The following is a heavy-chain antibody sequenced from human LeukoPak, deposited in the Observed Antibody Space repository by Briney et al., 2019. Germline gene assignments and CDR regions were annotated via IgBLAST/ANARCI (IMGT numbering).Heavy chain of an antibody. CDR2: INHSGST. CDR1: GGSFSGYY. Sequence: SETLSLTCAVYGGSFSGYYWSWIRQPPGKGLEWIGEINHSGSTNYNPSLKSRVTISVDTSKNQFSLKLSSVTAADTAVYYCARGGFYYYYGMDVWGQGTTVTVSS. CDR3: ARGGFYYYYGMDV. J-gene: IGHJ6*02. V-gene: IGHV4-34*01.